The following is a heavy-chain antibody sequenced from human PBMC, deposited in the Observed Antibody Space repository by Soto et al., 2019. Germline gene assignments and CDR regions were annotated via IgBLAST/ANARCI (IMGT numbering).Heavy chain of an antibody. CDR3: ARDSSGWHLY. CDR2: ISAYNGNT. CDR1: GYPFTSYV. D-gene: IGHD6-19*01. Sequence: ASVKLSCKASGYPFTSYVSSWVRQAPGQGLEWMGWISAYNGNTNYAQKLQGRVTMTTDTSTSTAYMELRSLRSDDTAVYYCARDSSGWHLYWGQGTLVTVSS. J-gene: IGHJ4*02. V-gene: IGHV1-18*01.